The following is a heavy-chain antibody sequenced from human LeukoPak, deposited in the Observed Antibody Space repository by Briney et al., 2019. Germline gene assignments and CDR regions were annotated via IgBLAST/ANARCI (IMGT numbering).Heavy chain of an antibody. CDR2: ISWNSGTI. D-gene: IGHD2-2*01. J-gene: IGHJ4*02. CDR1: GFTFDDYA. Sequence: GGSLRLSCAASGFTFDDYAMHWVRQPPGKGLEWVSGISWNSGTIGYADSVEGRFTISRDNAKNSLYLQMNSLRVEDTALYYCAKIRCSSAICPSRPIDYWGQGTLVTVSS. V-gene: IGHV3-9*01. CDR3: AKIRCSSAICPSRPIDY.